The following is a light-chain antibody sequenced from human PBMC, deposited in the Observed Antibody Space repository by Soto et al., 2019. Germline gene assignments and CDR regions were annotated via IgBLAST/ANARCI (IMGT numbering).Light chain of an antibody. J-gene: IGLJ1*01. V-gene: IGLV3-21*02. CDR1: NIDSRT. CDR3: QVWDNVDDHIYV. CDR2: DNS. Sequence: SYALTQPPSVSVAPGQTATISCGENNIDSRTVHWYQQKPGQAPLLVVYDNSFRPSGIPNRFSGSNSGSTATLTISRVEAGDEADYYCQVWDNVDDHIYVFGTGTKVTVL.